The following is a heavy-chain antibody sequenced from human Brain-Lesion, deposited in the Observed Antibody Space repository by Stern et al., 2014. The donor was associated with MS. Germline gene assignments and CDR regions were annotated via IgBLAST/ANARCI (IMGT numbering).Heavy chain of an antibody. CDR1: GYSFTSYW. V-gene: IGHV5-51*01. J-gene: IGHJ4*02. CDR3: ATPAPGGSFDY. Sequence: VQLVQSGAEVKKPGESLKISCKGSGYSFTSYWIGWVRQMPGQGLEWVGIFYPGASKSRSSPSFQGQVTTSAAKSISTPSLPWSSLKASATAMYSCATPAPGGSFDYWGQGTLVTVSS. D-gene: IGHD6-13*01. CDR2: FYPGASKS.